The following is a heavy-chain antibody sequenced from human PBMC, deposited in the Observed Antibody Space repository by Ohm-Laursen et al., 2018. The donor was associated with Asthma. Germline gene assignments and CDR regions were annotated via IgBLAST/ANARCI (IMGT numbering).Heavy chain of an antibody. J-gene: IGHJ4*02. CDR1: GFTFRSYA. V-gene: IGHV3-48*02. D-gene: IGHD4-17*01. CDR3: ARGSFDEYGDYPFDS. CDR2: INSDGSTI. Sequence: GSLRLSCTASGFTFRSYAMHWVRQAPGKGLEWVSNINSDGSTIYYADSVKGRFTISRDNAKNSLYLQMNSLRDEDTAVYYCARGSFDEYGDYPFDSWGQGTLVTVSS.